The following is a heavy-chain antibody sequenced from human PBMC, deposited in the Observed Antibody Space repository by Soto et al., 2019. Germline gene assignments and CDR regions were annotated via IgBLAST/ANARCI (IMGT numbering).Heavy chain of an antibody. CDR2: ISSSSSTI. CDR1: GFTFSSYS. Sequence: GGSLRLSCAASGFTFSSYSMNWVRQAPGKGLEWVSYISSSSSTIYYADSVKGRFTISRDNAKNSLYLQMNSLRDEDTAVYYCASEAPTYYYGSGSYYNFFVSNGMDVWGQGTTVTVSS. J-gene: IGHJ6*02. V-gene: IGHV3-48*02. CDR3: ASEAPTYYYGSGSYYNFFVSNGMDV. D-gene: IGHD3-10*01.